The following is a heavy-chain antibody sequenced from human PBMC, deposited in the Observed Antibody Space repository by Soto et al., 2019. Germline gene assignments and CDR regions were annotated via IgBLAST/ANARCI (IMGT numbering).Heavy chain of an antibody. D-gene: IGHD2-15*01. V-gene: IGHV3-23*01. CDR3: APHFCCGGGCDPCDALSF. Sequence: PEDSLLLSCKGSGFTVSSHAMTWILQAPGKRPEWVSTVTADGGTYYADSVKGRFAMSRDTSENTLYLQMNSLGAEDTAAYYCAPHFCCGGGCDPCDALSFRGQG. J-gene: IGHJ3*01. CDR1: GFTVSSHA. CDR2: VTADGGT.